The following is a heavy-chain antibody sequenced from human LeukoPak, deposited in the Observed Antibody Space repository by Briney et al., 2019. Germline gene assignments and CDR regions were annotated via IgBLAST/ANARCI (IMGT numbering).Heavy chain of an antibody. Sequence: GGSLRLSCAASGFTFSSYWMSWVRQAPGKGLEWVANIKQDGSEKYYVDSVKGRFTISRDNAKNSLYLQMNSLRAEDTAVYYCAREGTLYSSGWGDAFDIWGQGTMVTVSS. J-gene: IGHJ3*02. D-gene: IGHD6-19*01. CDR2: IKQDGSEK. CDR3: AREGTLYSSGWGDAFDI. V-gene: IGHV3-7*01. CDR1: GFTFSSYW.